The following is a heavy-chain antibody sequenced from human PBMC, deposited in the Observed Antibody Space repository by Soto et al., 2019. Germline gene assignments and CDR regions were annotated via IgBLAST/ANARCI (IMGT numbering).Heavy chain of an antibody. V-gene: IGHV3-9*01. CDR3: AKDGGIAVAGTTNWFDP. J-gene: IGHJ5*02. CDR2: ISWNSGSI. Sequence: EVQLVESGGGLVQPGRSLRLSCAASGFTFDDYAMHWVRQAPGKGLEWVSGISWNSGSIGYADSVKGRFTISRDNAXNXXYLQMNSLRAEDTALYYCAKDGGIAVAGTTNWFDPWGQGTLVTVSS. CDR1: GFTFDDYA. D-gene: IGHD6-19*01.